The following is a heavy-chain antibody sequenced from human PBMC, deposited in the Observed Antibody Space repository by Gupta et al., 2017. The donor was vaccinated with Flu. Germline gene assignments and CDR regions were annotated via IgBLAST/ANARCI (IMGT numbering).Heavy chain of an antibody. CDR3: AKDLGGSGSYYTFDY. CDR1: GLTFSSYG. Sequence: QVQLVESGGGVVQPGRSLRLSWVASGLTFSSYGMHWVRQAPGKGLEWVALISHDGRSTNHADSVKGRFTISRDNAKNTLSLQMDSLKAEDTAVYYCAKDLGGSGSYYTFDYWGQGTLVNVSA. D-gene: IGHD3-10*01. J-gene: IGHJ4*02. CDR2: ISHDGRST. V-gene: IGHV3-30*18.